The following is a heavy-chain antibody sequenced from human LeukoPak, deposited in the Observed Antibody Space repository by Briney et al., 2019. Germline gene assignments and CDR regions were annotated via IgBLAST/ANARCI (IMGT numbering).Heavy chain of an antibody. J-gene: IGHJ1*01. V-gene: IGHV3-64*02. CDR2: ISRDVGST. D-gene: IGHD4-17*01. CDR3: ARANSTAVLTAAD. CDR1: GFTLCTYG. Sequence: QPGVSLRLSCVASGFTLCTYGMHWVRQAPGKGLEYVLAISRDVGSTSYTDSVKGRFTIYRDNSKTTLYLQMGSLRTEDMSVYPCARANSTAVLTAADWGRGTLVTVSS.